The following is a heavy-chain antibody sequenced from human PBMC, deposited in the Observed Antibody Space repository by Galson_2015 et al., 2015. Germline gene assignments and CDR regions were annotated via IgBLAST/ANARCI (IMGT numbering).Heavy chain of an antibody. D-gene: IGHD4-11*01. Sequence: QSGAEVKKPGESLKISCTASGYSFTSYWIGWVRQMPGKGLEWMGIIYPGDSDTRYSPAFQGQVTISADKSISTAYLQWSSLKASHTAVYYCARWTSNVPYFFDYSGQGTLVTVSS. J-gene: IGHJ4*02. CDR1: GYSFTSYW. CDR3: ARWTSNVPYFFDY. V-gene: IGHV5-51*01. CDR2: IYPGDSDT.